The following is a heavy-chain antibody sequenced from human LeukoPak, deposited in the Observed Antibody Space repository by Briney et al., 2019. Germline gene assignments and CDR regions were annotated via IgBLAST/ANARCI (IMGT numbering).Heavy chain of an antibody. Sequence: GGSLRLSCAASGFTFSDYYMSWIRQAPGKGLEWVSYISSSGNTIYYADSVKGRFTISRDNSKNTLYLQMNSLRAEDTAVYYCAKVTYGSGTYGAFDSWGQGTLVTVSS. V-gene: IGHV3-11*01. D-gene: IGHD3-10*01. J-gene: IGHJ4*02. CDR2: ISSSGNTI. CDR1: GFTFSDYY. CDR3: AKVTYGSGTYGAFDS.